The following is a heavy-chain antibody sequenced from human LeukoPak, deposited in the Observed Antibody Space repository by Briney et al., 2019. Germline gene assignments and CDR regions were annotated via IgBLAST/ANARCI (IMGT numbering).Heavy chain of an antibody. CDR2: IYYSGST. CDR1: GGSISGYY. CDR3: ARGVGYCSSTSCGAANWFDP. J-gene: IGHJ5*02. Sequence: SETLSLTCTVSGGSISGYYWSWIRQPPGKGLEWIGHIYYSGSTNYNPSLKSRVTISVDTSKNQFSLKLSSVTAADTAVYYCARGVGYCSSTSCGAANWFDPWGQGTLVTVSS. V-gene: IGHV4-59*12. D-gene: IGHD2-2*01.